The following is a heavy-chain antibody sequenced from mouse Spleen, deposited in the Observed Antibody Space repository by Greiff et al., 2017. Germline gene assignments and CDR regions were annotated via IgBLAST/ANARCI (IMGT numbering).Heavy chain of an antibody. J-gene: IGHJ4*01. CDR3: ARDQSYYYGSSAGKDAMDY. Sequence: EVQGVESEGGLVQPGSSMKLSCTASGFTFSDYYMAWVRQVPEKGLEWVANINYDGSSTYYLDSLKSRFIISRDNAKNILYLQMSSLKSEDTATYYCARDQSYYYGSSAGKDAMDYWGQGTSVTVSS. D-gene: IGHD1-1*01. CDR1: GFTFSDYY. V-gene: IGHV5-16*01. CDR2: INYDGSST.